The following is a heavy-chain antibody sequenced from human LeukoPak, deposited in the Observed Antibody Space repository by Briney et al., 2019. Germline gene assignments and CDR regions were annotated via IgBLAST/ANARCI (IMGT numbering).Heavy chain of an antibody. CDR1: GYTFTGYY. CDR2: INPNSGDT. D-gene: IGHD6-19*01. CDR3: ARGVPPSYSSAWYVNY. J-gene: IGHJ4*02. V-gene: IGHV1-2*02. Sequence: VGSVNVSCKASGYTFTGYYMHWVRQAPGQGLEWMGWINPNSGDTNYAQKFQGRVTMTRDTSISTAYMELSRLGSDDTAVYYCARGVPPSYSSAWYVNYWGQGALVIVSP.